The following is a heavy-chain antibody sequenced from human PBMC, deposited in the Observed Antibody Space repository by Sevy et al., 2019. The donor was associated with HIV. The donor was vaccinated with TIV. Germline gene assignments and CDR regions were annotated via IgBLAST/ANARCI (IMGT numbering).Heavy chain of an antibody. CDR3: VSRHGYNYEDY. V-gene: IGHV3-64D*06. J-gene: IGHJ4*02. CDR2: ISSNGGST. CDR1: GFTFSSYA. Sequence: GGCLRLSCSASGFTFSSYAMHWVRQAPGKGLEYVSAISSNGGSTYYADSVKGRFTISRDNSKNTLYLQMSSLRADDTAVYYCVSRHGYNYEDYWGQGTPVTVSS. D-gene: IGHD5-12*01.